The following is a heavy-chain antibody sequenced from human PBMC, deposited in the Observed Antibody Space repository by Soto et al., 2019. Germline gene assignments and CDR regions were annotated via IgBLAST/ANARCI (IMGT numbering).Heavy chain of an antibody. V-gene: IGHV1-18*01. Sequence: QVHLVQSGAEVKKPGASVKVSCKGSGYAFTTYGITWVRQAPGQGLERMGWISAHNGNTNYAQKLQGRVTVTRDTSTSTAYMELRSLRSDDTAVYYCARGRYGYYWGQGALFTVSS. J-gene: IGHJ4*02. CDR3: ARGRYGYY. CDR2: ISAHNGNT. D-gene: IGHD1-1*01. CDR1: GYAFTTYG.